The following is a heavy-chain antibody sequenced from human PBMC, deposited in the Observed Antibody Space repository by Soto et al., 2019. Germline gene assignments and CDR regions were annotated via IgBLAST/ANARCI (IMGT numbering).Heavy chain of an antibody. D-gene: IGHD2-2*01. CDR2: MYYSGST. Sequence: SETLSLTCTVSGDSIISRNYYWAWIRQSPGKGLEWIGNMYYSGSTYYNLSLKSRVTMSVDTSKNQFSLKISSVTAADTSVYYCARIVVIPAAPDYYNYYGVDVWGQGTTVTVSS. J-gene: IGHJ6*02. V-gene: IGHV4-39*01. CDR1: GDSIISRNYY. CDR3: ARIVVIPAAPDYYNYYGVDV.